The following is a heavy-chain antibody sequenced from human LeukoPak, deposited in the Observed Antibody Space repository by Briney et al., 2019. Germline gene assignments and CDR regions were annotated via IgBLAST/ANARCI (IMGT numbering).Heavy chain of an antibody. CDR1: GYTLTELS. CDR2: FDPEDGET. J-gene: IGHJ3*02. CDR3: ATSPLTTVTTFYAFDI. V-gene: IGHV1-24*01. D-gene: IGHD4-17*01. Sequence: GASVKVSCKVSGYTLTELSMHWVRQAPGKGLEWMGGFDPEDGETIYAQKFQGRVIMNEDTSTDTAYMELSSLRSEDTAVYYCATSPLTTVTTFYAFDIWGQGTMVTVSS.